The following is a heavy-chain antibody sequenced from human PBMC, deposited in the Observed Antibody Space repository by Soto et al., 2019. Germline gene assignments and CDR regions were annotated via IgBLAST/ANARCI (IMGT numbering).Heavy chain of an antibody. V-gene: IGHV3-30*03. D-gene: IGHD1-1*01. J-gene: IGHJ6*02. CDR2: ISYDGSNK. Sequence: GGSLRLSCAASGFTFSSYGMHWVRQAPGKGLEWVAVISYDGSNKYYADSVKGRFTISRDNSKNTLYLQMNSLRAEDTAVYYCASLEQYYYYYYGMDVWGQGTTVTVSS. CDR3: ASLEQYYYYYYGMDV. CDR1: GFTFSSYG.